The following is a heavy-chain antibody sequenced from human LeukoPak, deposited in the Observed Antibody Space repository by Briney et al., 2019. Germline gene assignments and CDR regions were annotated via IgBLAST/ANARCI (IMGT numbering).Heavy chain of an antibody. CDR1: GYTFTSYD. CDR3: AREWSIAARPGFDY. Sequence: ASVKVSYKASGYTFTSYDINWVRQATGQGLEWTGWMNPNSGNTGYAQEFQGRVTITRNTSISTAYMELSSLRSEDTAVYYCAREWSIAARPGFDYWGQGTLVTVSS. CDR2: MNPNSGNT. D-gene: IGHD6-6*01. V-gene: IGHV1-8*03. J-gene: IGHJ4*02.